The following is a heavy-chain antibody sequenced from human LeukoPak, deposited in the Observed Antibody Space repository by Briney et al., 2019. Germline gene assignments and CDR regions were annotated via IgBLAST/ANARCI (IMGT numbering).Heavy chain of an antibody. CDR2: ISSSSSYI. J-gene: IGHJ4*02. CDR3: ARFMVRGVSDY. Sequence: GGSLRLSCAASGFTFSTYSMNWVRQAPGKGLEWVSSISSSSSYIYYADSVKGRFTISRDNAKNSLYLQMNSLRAEDTAVYYCARFMVRGVSDYWGQGTLVTVSS. D-gene: IGHD3-10*01. V-gene: IGHV3-21*01. CDR1: GFTFSTYS.